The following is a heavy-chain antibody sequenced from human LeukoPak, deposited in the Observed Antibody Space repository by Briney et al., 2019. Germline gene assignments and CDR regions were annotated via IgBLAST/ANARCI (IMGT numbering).Heavy chain of an antibody. V-gene: IGHV3-30*03. Sequence: GGSLRLSCAASGFTFSRYGMHWVRQAPGKGLEWVAVISHDGSYTYYADSVKGRFTISRDNSKNTLYVQMNSLRGEDTAVYYCASGWGYFDYWGQGMPVTVSS. CDR2: ISHDGSYT. CDR1: GFTFSRYG. D-gene: IGHD6-19*01. CDR3: ASGWGYFDY. J-gene: IGHJ4*02.